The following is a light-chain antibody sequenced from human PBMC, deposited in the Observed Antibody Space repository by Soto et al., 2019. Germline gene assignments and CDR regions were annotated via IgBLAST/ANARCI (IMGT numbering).Light chain of an antibody. V-gene: IGKV3-20*01. Sequence: LVLTQSPGTLSLSPGERATLSCWASQSVHSRYLSRYQQKVGQAPRLLIFAASRRATGIPDRFSGSGSGTDFTLTISRLEPEDFAVYYCQQFDDSQWTFGQGTKVEIK. CDR2: AAS. CDR3: QQFDDSQWT. J-gene: IGKJ1*01. CDR1: QSVHSRY.